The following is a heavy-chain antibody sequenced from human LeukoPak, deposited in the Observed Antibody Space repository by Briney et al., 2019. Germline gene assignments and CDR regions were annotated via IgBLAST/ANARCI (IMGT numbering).Heavy chain of an antibody. V-gene: IGHV4-34*01. Sequence: PLETLSLTCAVYGGSFSGYYWSWIRQPPGKGLEWIGEINHSGSTNYNPSLKSRVTISVDTSKNQFSLKLSSVTAADTAVYYCARGGYDSSGYYFDYWGQGTLVTVSS. J-gene: IGHJ4*02. D-gene: IGHD3-22*01. CDR2: INHSGST. CDR1: GGSFSGYY. CDR3: ARGGYDSSGYYFDY.